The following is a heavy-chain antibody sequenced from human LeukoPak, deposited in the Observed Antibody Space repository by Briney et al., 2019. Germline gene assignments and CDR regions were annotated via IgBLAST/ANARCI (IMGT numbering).Heavy chain of an antibody. D-gene: IGHD7-27*01. J-gene: IGHJ3*02. V-gene: IGHV3-11*04. CDR2: ISDDSYRT. CDR1: GFNFGGYY. Sequence: GGSLRLSCIASGFNFGGYYMGWIRQAPGKGLEWVSYISDDSYRTPYGDSVKGRFTISRDNAKNSLYLQMNSLRVEDTAVYYCAKDGDRDGFDIWGQGTMVTVSS. CDR3: AKDGDRDGFDI.